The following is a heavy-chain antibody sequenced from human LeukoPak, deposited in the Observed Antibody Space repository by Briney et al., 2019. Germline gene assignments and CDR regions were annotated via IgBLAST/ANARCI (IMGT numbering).Heavy chain of an antibody. D-gene: IGHD3-10*01. CDR2: ISSSSSTI. CDR3: AKAHYYYGSGSYIDY. Sequence: GGSLRLSCAASGFTFSSYSMNWVRQAPGKGLEWVSYISSSSSTIYYADSVKGRFTISRDNAKNSLYLQMNSLRAEDTAVCYCAKAHYYYGSGSYIDYWGQGTLVTVSS. J-gene: IGHJ4*02. V-gene: IGHV3-48*01. CDR1: GFTFSSYS.